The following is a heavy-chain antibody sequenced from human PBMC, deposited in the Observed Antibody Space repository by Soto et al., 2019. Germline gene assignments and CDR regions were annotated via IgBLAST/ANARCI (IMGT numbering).Heavy chain of an antibody. D-gene: IGHD5-12*01. Sequence: RGESLKISCQGSGYNFAAHWIGWVRHKAGKGLEWMGIIFPGDAETRYSPSFQGHITISADKSIGIAYLRWSSLKASDTGMYYCATPGGFGMDVWGQGTTVTVSS. CDR3: ATPGGFGMDV. J-gene: IGHJ6*02. CDR2: IFPGDAET. CDR1: GYNFAAHW. V-gene: IGHV5-51*01.